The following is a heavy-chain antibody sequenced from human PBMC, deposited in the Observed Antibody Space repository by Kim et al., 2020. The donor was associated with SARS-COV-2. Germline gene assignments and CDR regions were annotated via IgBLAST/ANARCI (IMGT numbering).Heavy chain of an antibody. V-gene: IGHV4-34*01. D-gene: IGHD3-10*01. CDR2: INHSGST. CDR1: GGSFSGYY. CDR3: ARASGSYPPPDRLGRSYWFDP. J-gene: IGHJ5*02. Sequence: SETLSLTCAVYGGSFSGYYWSWIRQPPGKGLEWIGEINHSGSTNYNPSLKSRVTISVDTSKNQFSLKLSSVTAADTAVYYCARASGSYPPPDRLGRSYWFDPWGQGTLVTVSS.